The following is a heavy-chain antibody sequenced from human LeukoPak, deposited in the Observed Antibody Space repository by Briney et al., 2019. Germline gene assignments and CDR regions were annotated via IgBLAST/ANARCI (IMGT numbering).Heavy chain of an antibody. CDR1: GFTVSSNY. CDR3: ARGLLFRAFDI. J-gene: IGHJ3*02. V-gene: IGHV3-66*01. Sequence: SGGSLRLSCAASGFTVSSNYMSWVRQAPGKGLEWVSVIYSGGSTYYADSVKGRFTISRDNSKNTLYLQMNSLRAEDTAVYYCARGLLFRAFDIWGQGTMVTVSS. D-gene: IGHD2-21*01. CDR2: IYSGGST.